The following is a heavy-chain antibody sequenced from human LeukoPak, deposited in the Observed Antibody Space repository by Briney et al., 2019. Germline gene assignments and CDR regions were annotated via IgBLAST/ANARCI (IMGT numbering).Heavy chain of an antibody. CDR3: ARDMETYSSSSPWFDP. D-gene: IGHD6-6*01. CDR2: INPNSGGT. Sequence: ASVKVSCKASGYTFTSYGISWVRQAPGQGLEWMGWINPNSGGTNYAQKFQGRVTMTRDTSISTAYMELSRQRSDDTAVYYCARDMETYSSSSPWFDPWGQGTLVTVSS. CDR1: GYTFTSYG. V-gene: IGHV1-2*02. J-gene: IGHJ5*02.